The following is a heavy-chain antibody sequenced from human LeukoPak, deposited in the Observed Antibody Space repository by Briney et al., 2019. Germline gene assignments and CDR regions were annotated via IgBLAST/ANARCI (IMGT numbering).Heavy chain of an antibody. CDR1: GGSISSSSYY. V-gene: IGHV4-30-4*08. CDR3: ARDIPRLSCSGGSCYDDAFDI. CDR2: IYYSGST. D-gene: IGHD2-15*01. Sequence: SETLSLTCAVSGGSISSSSYYWGWIRQPPGKGLEWIGYIYYSGSTYYNPSLKSRVTISVDTSKNQFSLKLSSVTAADTAVYYCARDIPRLSCSGGSCYDDAFDIWGQGTMVTVSS. J-gene: IGHJ3*02.